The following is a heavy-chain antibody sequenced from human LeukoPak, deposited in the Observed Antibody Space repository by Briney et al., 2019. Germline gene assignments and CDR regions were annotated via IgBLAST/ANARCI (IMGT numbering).Heavy chain of an antibody. V-gene: IGHV1-8*01. D-gene: IGHD3-16*02. Sequence: GASVKVSCKASGYTFTSYDINWVRQAPGQGLEWMGWMNPNSGNTGSAQRFQGRITMTRDTSISTAYMELSSLRFEDTAVYYCARGPLVRLPSSFDPWGQGTLVTVSS. CDR1: GYTFTSYD. CDR2: MNPNSGNT. J-gene: IGHJ5*02. CDR3: ARGPLVRLPSSFDP.